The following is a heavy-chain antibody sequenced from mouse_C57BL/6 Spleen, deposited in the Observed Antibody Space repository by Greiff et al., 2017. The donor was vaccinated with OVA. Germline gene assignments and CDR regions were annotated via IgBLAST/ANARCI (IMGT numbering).Heavy chain of an antibody. CDR3: ARGDYGSGVPYAMDY. J-gene: IGHJ4*01. Sequence: QVQLQQSGAELVRPGASVTLSCKASGYTFTSYWMDWVKQRPGQGLEWIGNIYPSDSETHYNQKFKDKATLTVDKSSSTAYMQLSSLTSEDSAVYYCARGDYGSGVPYAMDYWGQGTSVTVSS. CDR2: IYPSDSET. CDR1: GYTFTSYW. V-gene: IGHV1-61*01. D-gene: IGHD1-1*01.